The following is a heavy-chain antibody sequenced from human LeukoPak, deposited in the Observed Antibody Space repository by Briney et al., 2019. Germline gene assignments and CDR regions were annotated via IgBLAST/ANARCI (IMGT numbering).Heavy chain of an antibody. CDR3: ARGFPHYYDILTCYRYYYYMDG. V-gene: IGHV1-8*03. CDR2: MNPNSGNT. CDR1: GYTFTSYD. D-gene: IGHD3-9*01. J-gene: IGHJ6*03. Sequence: ASVKVSCKASGYTFTSYDINWVRQATGQGLEWMGWMNPNSGNTGYAQKFQGRVTITRNTSISTAYMELSSLRSEDTAVYYCARGFPHYYDILTCYRYYYYMDGWGKGTTVTVSS.